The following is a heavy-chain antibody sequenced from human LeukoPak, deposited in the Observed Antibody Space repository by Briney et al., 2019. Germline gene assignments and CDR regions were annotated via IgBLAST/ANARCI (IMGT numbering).Heavy chain of an antibody. D-gene: IGHD6-13*01. Sequence: PGRSLRLSCAASGFTFSNYGMSWVRQAPGKGLEWVSAISGSAASTYFGDSVKGRFTISRDNSKNTLYLQMNSLRAEDTALYYCAKYHGYSNSWFVDYWGQGTLVTVSS. J-gene: IGHJ4*02. CDR2: ISGSAAST. CDR3: AKYHGYSNSWFVDY. CDR1: GFTFSNYG. V-gene: IGHV3-23*01.